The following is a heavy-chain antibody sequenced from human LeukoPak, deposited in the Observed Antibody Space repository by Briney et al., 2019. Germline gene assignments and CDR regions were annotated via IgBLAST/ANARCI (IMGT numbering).Heavy chain of an antibody. CDR2: IRTKANTYAT. CDR3: TRRSNSDISEYWFEFDH. D-gene: IGHD3-22*01. V-gene: IGHV3-73*01. Sequence: GGSLRLSCATSGFSFSDSAMHWVRHASGEGPEWVGRIRTKANTYATAYAASVKGRFTISRDDSNNTAYLQMSSLKTDDTAVYYCTRRSNSDISEYWFEFDHWGLGTLVTVSS. CDR1: GFSFSDSA. J-gene: IGHJ4*02.